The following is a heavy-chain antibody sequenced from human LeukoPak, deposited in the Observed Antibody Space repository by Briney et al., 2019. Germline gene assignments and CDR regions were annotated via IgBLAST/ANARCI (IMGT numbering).Heavy chain of an antibody. V-gene: IGHV1-69*04. CDR1: GGTFSSYA. CDR3: ARDKGTYYDFWSGYYNWFDP. J-gene: IGHJ5*02. Sequence: SVKVSCKASGGTFSSYAISWVRQAPGQGLEWMGRIIPILGIANYAQKFQGRVTNTADESTSTAYMELSSLRSEDTAVYYCARDKGTYYDFWSGYYNWFDPWGQGTLVTVSS. CDR2: IIPILGIA. D-gene: IGHD3-3*01.